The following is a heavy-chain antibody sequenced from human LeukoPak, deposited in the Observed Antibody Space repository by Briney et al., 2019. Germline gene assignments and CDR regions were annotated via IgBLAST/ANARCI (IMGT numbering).Heavy chain of an antibody. V-gene: IGHV4-39*01. Sequence: SETLSLTCTVSGGSISSSSYYWGWIRQPPGKGLEWIGSIYYSGSTYYNPSLKSRVTISVDTSKNQFSLKLSSVTAADTAVYYCAKAPGAASYYYYYGMDVWGQGTTVTVSS. CDR1: GGSISSSSYY. CDR3: AKAPGAASYYYYYGMDV. CDR2: IYYSGST. D-gene: IGHD6-13*01. J-gene: IGHJ6*02.